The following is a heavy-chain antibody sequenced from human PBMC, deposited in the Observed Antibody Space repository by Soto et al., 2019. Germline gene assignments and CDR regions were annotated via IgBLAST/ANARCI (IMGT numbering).Heavy chain of an antibody. Sequence: SETLSLTCTVSGGSISSGGYYWSWLRQHPGKGLEWIGYIYYSGSTYYNPSLKSRVTISVDTSKNQFSLKRSSVTAADTAVYYCARAPYSSGWFDAFDIWGQGTMVTVSS. CDR1: GGSISSGGYY. V-gene: IGHV4-31*03. D-gene: IGHD6-19*01. CDR2: IYYSGST. J-gene: IGHJ3*02. CDR3: ARAPYSSGWFDAFDI.